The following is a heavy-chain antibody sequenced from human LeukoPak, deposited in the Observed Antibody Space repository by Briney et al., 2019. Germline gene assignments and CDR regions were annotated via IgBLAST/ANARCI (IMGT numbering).Heavy chain of an antibody. V-gene: IGHV4-61*02. J-gene: IGHJ3*02. CDR1: GGSISSGSYY. D-gene: IGHD5-18*01. CDR3: ARRREIQLWFPDAFDI. Sequence: SETLSLTCTVSGGSISSGSYYWSWIRQPAGKGLEWIGRIYTSGSTNYNPSLKSRVTISVDTSKNQFSLKLSSVTAADTAVYYCARRREIQLWFPDAFDIWGQGTMVTVSS. CDR2: IYTSGST.